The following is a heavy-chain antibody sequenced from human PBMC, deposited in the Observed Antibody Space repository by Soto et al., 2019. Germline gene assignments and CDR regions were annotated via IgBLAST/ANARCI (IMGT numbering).Heavy chain of an antibody. Sequence: ASVKVSCKASGYTFTSYYMHWVRQAPGQGLEWMGIINPSGGSTSYAQKFQGRVTMTRDTSTSTVYMELSSLRSEDTAVYYCARDLKVHYDSSGLLFDYWGQGTLVTVSS. J-gene: IGHJ4*02. CDR3: ARDLKVHYDSSGLLFDY. V-gene: IGHV1-46*01. CDR1: GYTFTSYY. CDR2: INPSGGST. D-gene: IGHD3-22*01.